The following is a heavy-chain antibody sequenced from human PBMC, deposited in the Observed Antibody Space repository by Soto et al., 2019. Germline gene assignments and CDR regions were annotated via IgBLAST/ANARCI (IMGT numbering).Heavy chain of an antibody. Sequence: QVQLVQSGAEVKKPGASVKVSCKASGYTFTPYYIHWVRQAPGQGLEWMGMINPRGGSTDYAQKFQGRVTITTDTSTNTVYMELSSLRSDDTAVYYCARPPFPGCINGVCYPCDHWGQGTLVTVSS. CDR3: ARPPFPGCINGVCYPCDH. CDR1: GYTFTPYY. J-gene: IGHJ4*02. CDR2: INPRGGST. D-gene: IGHD2-8*01. V-gene: IGHV1-46*01.